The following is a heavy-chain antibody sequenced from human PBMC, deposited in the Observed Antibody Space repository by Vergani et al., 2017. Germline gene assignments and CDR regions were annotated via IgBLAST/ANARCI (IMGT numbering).Heavy chain of an antibody. D-gene: IGHD3-3*01. V-gene: IGHV1-8*01. J-gene: IGHJ4*02. CDR1: GYTFTSYD. CDR3: ARGSTIFGVVIEYYFDY. Sequence: QVQLVQSGAEVKKPGASVKVSCKASGYTFTSYDINWVRQATGQGLEWMGWMNPNSGNTGNAQKFQGRVTMTRNTSISTAYMELSSLRSEDTAVYYCARGSTIFGVVIEYYFDYWGQGTLVTVSS. CDR2: MNPNSGNT.